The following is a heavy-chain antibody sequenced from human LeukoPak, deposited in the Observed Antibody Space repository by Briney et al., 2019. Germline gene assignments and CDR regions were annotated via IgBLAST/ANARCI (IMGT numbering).Heavy chain of an antibody. CDR1: GGSINSDDYY. CDR2: IHYSGTT. Sequence: SQTLSLTCLVSGGSINSDDYYWSWIRQHPGKGLEWIGYIHYSGTTYDNPSLKSRTTMSVDTSKNQFFLKLSSATAADTAVYYCARATKEGSTVTRFDYWGQGTLVTVSS. D-gene: IGHD4-17*01. J-gene: IGHJ4*02. V-gene: IGHV4-31*03. CDR3: ARATKEGSTVTRFDY.